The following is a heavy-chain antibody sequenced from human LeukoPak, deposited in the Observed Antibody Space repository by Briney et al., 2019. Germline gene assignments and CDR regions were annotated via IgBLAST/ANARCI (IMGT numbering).Heavy chain of an antibody. CDR3: AKGTEGYCSGTICYPFDY. CDR1: GFTFSNYA. D-gene: IGHD2-15*01. V-gene: IGHV3-23*01. CDR2: ITGSGSDT. Sequence: PGGSLRLSCAASGFTFSNYAMSWVRQVPGKGLEWVSSITGSGSDTYFVDSVKGRFTISRDNSKNTLYLQLNSLRAEDTAVYYCAKGTEGYCSGTICYPFDYWGRGTLVTVSS. J-gene: IGHJ4*02.